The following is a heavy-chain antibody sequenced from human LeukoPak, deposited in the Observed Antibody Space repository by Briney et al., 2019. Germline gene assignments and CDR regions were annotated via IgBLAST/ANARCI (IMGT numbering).Heavy chain of an antibody. Sequence: SETLSLTCTVSGGSISSYYWSWIRQPPGKGLEWIGYIYYSGSTNYNPSLRSRVTISVDTSKNQFSLKLSSVTAADTAVYYCARSGPGYSYGYYFDYWGQGTLVTVSS. CDR3: ARSGPGYSYGYYFDY. D-gene: IGHD5-18*01. CDR2: IYYSGST. J-gene: IGHJ4*02. CDR1: GGSISSYY. V-gene: IGHV4-59*01.